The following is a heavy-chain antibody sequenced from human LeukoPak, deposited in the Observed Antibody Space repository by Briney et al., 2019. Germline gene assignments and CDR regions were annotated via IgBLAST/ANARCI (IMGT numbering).Heavy chain of an antibody. V-gene: IGHV3-9*01. CDR1: GFTFDDYA. Sequence: GRSLRLSCAASGFTFDDYAMHWVRQAPGKGLEWVSGISWNSGSIGYADSVKGRFTISRDNAKNSLYLQMNSLRAEDTALYYCAKSSSLFNWFDPWGQGTLVTVSS. CDR2: ISWNSGSI. CDR3: AKSSSLFNWFDP. J-gene: IGHJ5*02. D-gene: IGHD2-2*01.